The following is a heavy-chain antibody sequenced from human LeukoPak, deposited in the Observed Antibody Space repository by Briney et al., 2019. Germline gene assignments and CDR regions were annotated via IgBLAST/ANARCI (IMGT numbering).Heavy chain of an antibody. CDR3: ARDRGTGADGWLEDY. Sequence: EASVKVSCKASGYTFTSYYMHWVRQAPGQGLEWMGIINPSGGSTSYAQKFQGRVTMTGDTSTSTVYMELSSLRSEDTAEYYCARDRGTGADGWLEDYWGQGTLVTVSS. V-gene: IGHV1-46*01. J-gene: IGHJ4*02. CDR1: GYTFTSYY. D-gene: IGHD1-1*01. CDR2: INPSGGST.